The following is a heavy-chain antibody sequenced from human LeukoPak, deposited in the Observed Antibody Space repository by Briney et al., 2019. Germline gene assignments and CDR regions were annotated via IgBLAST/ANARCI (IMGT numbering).Heavy chain of an antibody. CDR2: IYHSGST. J-gene: IGHJ3*02. D-gene: IGHD6-13*01. CDR1: GYSISSGYY. Sequence: TSETLSLTCAVSGYSISSGYYWGWIRQPPGKGLEWIGSIYHSGSTYYNPSLKSRVTISVDTSENQFSLKLSSVTAADTAVYYCARDLGAAAGIWGQGTMVTVSS. CDR3: ARDLGAAAGI. V-gene: IGHV4-38-2*02.